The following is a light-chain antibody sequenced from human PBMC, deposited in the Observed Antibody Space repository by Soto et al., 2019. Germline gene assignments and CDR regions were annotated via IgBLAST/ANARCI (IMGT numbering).Light chain of an antibody. J-gene: IGKJ1*01. V-gene: IGKV3-15*01. Sequence: ERVLTQSPATLSVSPGERATLSCRASQSVSSHLAWYQQKPAQAPRLVIYDASTRATGIPARFSGSGSGTEFTLTISSLQSEDFAVYYCHQYDDWPQTFGQGTKVEIK. CDR2: DAS. CDR3: HQYDDWPQT. CDR1: QSVSSH.